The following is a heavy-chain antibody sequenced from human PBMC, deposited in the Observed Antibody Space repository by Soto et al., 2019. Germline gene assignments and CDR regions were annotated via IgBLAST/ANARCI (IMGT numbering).Heavy chain of an antibody. J-gene: IGHJ5*02. CDR1: GGSFSGYY. CDR3: ARAYSSGWYWFDP. CDR2: IDHSGSA. Sequence: KPSETLSLTCAVHGGSFSGYYWSWIRQTPGKGPEWIGEIDHSGSANYNPSLTSRVTISVDTSKNHLSLKLTSVTAADTAVYYCARAYSSGWYWFDPWGQGTLVTVSS. V-gene: IGHV4-34*01. D-gene: IGHD6-19*01.